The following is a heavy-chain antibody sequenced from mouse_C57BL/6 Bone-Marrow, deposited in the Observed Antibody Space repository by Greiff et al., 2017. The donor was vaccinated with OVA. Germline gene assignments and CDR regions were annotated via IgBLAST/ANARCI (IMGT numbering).Heavy chain of an antibody. Sequence: QVQLQQSGPGLVQPSQSLSITCTVSGFSLTSYGVHWVRQSPGKGLEWLGVIWSGGSTDYNAAFISRLSISKDNSKGQVFFKMNRLQADDTAIYDGARDRRTGRGYFDVWGTGTTVTVSS. CDR1: GFSLTSYG. V-gene: IGHV2-2*01. D-gene: IGHD4-1*01. CDR2: IWSGGST. J-gene: IGHJ1*03. CDR3: ARDRRTGRGYFDV.